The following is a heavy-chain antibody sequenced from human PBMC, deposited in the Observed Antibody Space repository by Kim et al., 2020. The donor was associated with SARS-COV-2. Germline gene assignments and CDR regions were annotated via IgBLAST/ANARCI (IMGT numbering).Heavy chain of an antibody. CDR2: INHSGST. Sequence: SETLSLTCAVYGGSFSGYYWSWIRQPPGKGLEWIGEINHSGSTNYNPSLKSRVTISVDTSKNKFSLKLSSVTAADTAVYYCAREVVLRDGYTVGLDYWGQGTLVTVSS. J-gene: IGHJ4*02. V-gene: IGHV4-34*01. CDR1: GGSFSGYY. CDR3: AREVVLRDGYTVGLDY. D-gene: IGHD5-12*01.